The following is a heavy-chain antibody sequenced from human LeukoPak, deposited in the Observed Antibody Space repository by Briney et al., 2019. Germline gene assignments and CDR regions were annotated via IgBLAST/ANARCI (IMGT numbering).Heavy chain of an antibody. Sequence: GGPLRLSCAASGFTFSSYAMIWVRQAPGKGLEWVSAISGSGGSTYYADSVKGRFTISRDNSKNTLYLQMNSLRAEDTAVYYGATGKPEQLPDQIDYWGQGTLVTVSS. CDR1: GFTFSSYA. CDR2: ISGSGGST. J-gene: IGHJ4*02. CDR3: ATGKPEQLPDQIDY. V-gene: IGHV3-23*01. D-gene: IGHD5-18*01.